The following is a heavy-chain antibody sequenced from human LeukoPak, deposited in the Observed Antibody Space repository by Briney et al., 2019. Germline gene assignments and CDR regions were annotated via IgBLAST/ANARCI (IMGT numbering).Heavy chain of an antibody. CDR1: GCSLSSYY. CDR3: ARMISSGSMAIVY. D-gene: IGHD6-19*01. Sequence: SETLSLTCTVSGCSLSSYYWSWLRQPPGKGLEWIGYIYYSGSTNYNPSLKSRVIISVDMSKNQFPLKLSSVTAADTAVYYCARMISSGSMAIVYWGQGTLVTVSS. V-gene: IGHV4-59*01. CDR2: IYYSGST. J-gene: IGHJ4*02.